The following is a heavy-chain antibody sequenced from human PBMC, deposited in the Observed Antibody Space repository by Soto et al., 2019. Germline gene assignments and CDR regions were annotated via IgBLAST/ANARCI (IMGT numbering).Heavy chain of an antibody. Sequence: GGSLRLSCAAYGFTFSSYAMHWVRQAPGKGLEWVAVISYDGSNKYYADSVKGRFTISRDNSKNTLYLQMNSLRAEDTAVYYCAWDSYYDFWSGYSRHAFDIWGQGTMVTVSS. CDR1: GFTFSSYA. V-gene: IGHV3-30-3*01. D-gene: IGHD3-3*01. CDR3: AWDSYYDFWSGYSRHAFDI. J-gene: IGHJ3*02. CDR2: ISYDGSNK.